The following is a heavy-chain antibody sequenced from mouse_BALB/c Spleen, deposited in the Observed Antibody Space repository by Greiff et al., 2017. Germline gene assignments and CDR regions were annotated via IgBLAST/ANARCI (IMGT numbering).Heavy chain of an antibody. Sequence: VQLQQPGAELVKPGASVKLSCTASGYTFTSYWMHWVKQRPGQGLEWIGEIDPSDSYTNYNQKFKGKATLTVDKSSSTAYMQLSSLTSEDSAVYYCASYYGYGFAYWGQGTLVTVSA. D-gene: IGHD1-2*01. CDR2: IDPSDSYT. V-gene: IGHV1-69*02. J-gene: IGHJ3*01. CDR1: GYTFTSYW. CDR3: ASYYGYGFAY.